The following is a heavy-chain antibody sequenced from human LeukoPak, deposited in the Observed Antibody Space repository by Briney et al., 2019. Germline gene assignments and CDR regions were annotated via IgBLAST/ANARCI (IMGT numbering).Heavy chain of an antibody. J-gene: IGHJ4*02. D-gene: IGHD3-16*02. CDR3: ARVRLGELSHPIDY. Sequence: SETLSLTCTVSGGSISSYYWSWIRQPPGKGLEWIGYIYYSGSTNYNPSLKSRVTISVDTSKNQFSLKLSSVTAADTAVYYCARVRLGELSHPIDYWGQGTLVTVS. CDR2: IYYSGST. V-gene: IGHV4-59*01. CDR1: GGSISSYY.